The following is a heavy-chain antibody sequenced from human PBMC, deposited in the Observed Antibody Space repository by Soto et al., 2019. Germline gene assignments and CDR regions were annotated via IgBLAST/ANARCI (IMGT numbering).Heavy chain of an antibody. J-gene: IGHJ6*02. D-gene: IGHD3-10*01. V-gene: IGHV5-10-1*01. CDR3: ARPRLSGFGKYAMDV. CDR2: IDPYDSYT. CDR1: GYSFTNYW. Sequence: PGESLKIPCKGSGYSFTNYWLSWVRQMPGKGLEWMGRIDPYDSYTNYSPSFQGHFTISVDKSMSTAYLQWSSLKAADSAMYYCARPRLSGFGKYAMDVWGQGTEVTVSS.